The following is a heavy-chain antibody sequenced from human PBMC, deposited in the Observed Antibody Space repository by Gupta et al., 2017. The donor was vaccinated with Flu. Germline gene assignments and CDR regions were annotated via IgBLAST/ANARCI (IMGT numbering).Heavy chain of an antibody. Sequence: QVQLQESGPGLVKPSETLSLTCTVSGDSISSGNYYWSWIRQPPGKGLEWIGYIHHSGSTDYNPSLEGRITVSVDRSTNQFSLRLSSVTAADTAVYYCARDLYDAWFDPWGQGTLVTVSS. V-gene: IGHV4-30-4*01. D-gene: IGHD2/OR15-2a*01. CDR3: ARDLYDAWFDP. J-gene: IGHJ5*02. CDR2: IHHSGST. CDR1: GDSISSGNYY.